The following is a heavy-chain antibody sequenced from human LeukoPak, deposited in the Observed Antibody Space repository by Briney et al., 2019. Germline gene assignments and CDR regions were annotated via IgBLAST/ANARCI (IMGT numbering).Heavy chain of an antibody. J-gene: IGHJ4*02. CDR2: IKNKTDGGTT. CDR3: TTGVDGYNFDY. Sequence: GGSLRLSCAASGFTFSNAWMSWVRQAPGKGLEWVGRIKNKTDGGTTDYAAPVKGRFTISRDDSKNTLYLQMNSLKTEDTAVYYCTTGVDGYNFDYWGQGTLVTVSS. D-gene: IGHD5-24*01. V-gene: IGHV3-15*01. CDR1: GFTFSNAW.